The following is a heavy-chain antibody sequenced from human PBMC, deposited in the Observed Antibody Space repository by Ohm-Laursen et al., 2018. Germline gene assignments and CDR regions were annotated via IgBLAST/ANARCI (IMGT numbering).Heavy chain of an antibody. CDR1: GFTFSSYS. D-gene: IGHD5-18*01. V-gene: IGHV3-74*01. Sequence: SLRLSCAASGFTFSSYSMNWVRRAPGKGLVWVSRITGDGTGANYADSVKGRFTISRDNAKNMVYLQMNSLRVEDTAVYFCARLRSNTVTTIGLDYWGQGTLVTVSS. J-gene: IGHJ4*02. CDR3: ARLRSNTVTTIGLDY. CDR2: ITGDGTGA.